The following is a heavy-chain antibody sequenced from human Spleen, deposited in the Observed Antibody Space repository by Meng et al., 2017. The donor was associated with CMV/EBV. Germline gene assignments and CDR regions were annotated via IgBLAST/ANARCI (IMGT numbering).Heavy chain of an antibody. CDR2: IYHTGTT. CDR3: ARETDSSGDDY. J-gene: IGHJ4*02. CDR1: GGSISSYY. V-gene: IGHV4-59*12. D-gene: IGHD3-22*01. Sequence: SETLSLTCTVSGGSISSYYWSWIRQPPGKGLEWIGNIYHTGTTYYNPSLKSRVTISVDTSKNQFSLKLSSVTAADTAVYYCARETDSSGDDYWGQGTLVTVSS.